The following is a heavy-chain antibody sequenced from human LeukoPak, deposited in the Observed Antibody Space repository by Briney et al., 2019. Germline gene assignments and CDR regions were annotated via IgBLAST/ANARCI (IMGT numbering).Heavy chain of an antibody. Sequence: PSETLSLTCAVSGGSISSYYWSWIRQPPGKGLEWIGYIYYSGSTNYNPSLKSRVTISVDTSKNQFSLKLSSVTAADTAVYYCARHGPYTHGMDVWGQGTTVTVSS. CDR2: IYYSGST. D-gene: IGHD1-14*01. CDR1: GGSISSYY. V-gene: IGHV4-59*08. CDR3: ARHGPYTHGMDV. J-gene: IGHJ6*02.